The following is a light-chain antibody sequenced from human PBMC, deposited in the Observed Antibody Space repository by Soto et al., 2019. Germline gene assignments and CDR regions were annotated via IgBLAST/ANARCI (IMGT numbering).Light chain of an antibody. V-gene: IGKV1-5*03. CDR1: QNINTW. J-gene: IGKJ2*03. Sequence: DIQMTQSPSTLSASVGDRVTITCRASQNINTWLAWYQQKPGKAPKLLIYKASTLEGGVPSRFSGSGSGTEFTLTISSLQPDDFATYYCQHYNYRCGQGTKLEI. CDR2: KAS. CDR3: QHYNYR.